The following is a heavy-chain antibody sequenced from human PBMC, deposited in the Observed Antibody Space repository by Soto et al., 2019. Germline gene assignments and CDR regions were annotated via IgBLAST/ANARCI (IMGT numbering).Heavy chain of an antibody. CDR1: GFTFSSYW. V-gene: IGHV3-74*01. CDR2: INSDGSST. D-gene: IGHD5-12*01. CDR3: VRVPTGGSAFSVDDS. Sequence: GGSLRLSCAASGFTFSSYWMHWVRQAPGKGLVWVSRINSDGSSTTYADSVKGRFTISRDNAKNTLYLQMNSLRAEDTAVYYCVRVPTGGSAFSVDDSWGQGTLVNVSS. J-gene: IGHJ4*02.